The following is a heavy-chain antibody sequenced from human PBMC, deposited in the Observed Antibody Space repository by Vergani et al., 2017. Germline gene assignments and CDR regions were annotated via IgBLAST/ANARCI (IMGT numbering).Heavy chain of an antibody. V-gene: IGHV4-59*01. Sequence: QVQLQESGPGLVKPSETLSLTCTVSGAAIKDFYWSWFRQPPGKGLEWIGYVYYTGSTTYNPSLKSRVTISVDTSNNQFSLRMTSLTAADTAIYYCARDRDLYCRSTTTCHNWFDPWGQGSLVTVSS. CDR1: GAAIKDFY. CDR3: ARDRDLYCRSTTTCHNWFDP. J-gene: IGHJ5*02. D-gene: IGHD2/OR15-2a*01. CDR2: VYYTGST.